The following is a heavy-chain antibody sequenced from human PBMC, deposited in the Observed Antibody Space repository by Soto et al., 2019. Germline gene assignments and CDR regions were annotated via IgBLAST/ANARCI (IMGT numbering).Heavy chain of an antibody. Sequence: GGSLRLSCAASGFTFSTHAMTWVRQAPGKGLEWVSGISGSGASTYYADSVKGRFTISRDYSKSMLYLQMNSLRAEDTAVYYCAKAGYFYYYAMDVWGQGTTVTVSS. J-gene: IGHJ6*02. CDR1: GFTFSTHA. V-gene: IGHV3-23*01. CDR3: AKAGYFYYYAMDV. CDR2: ISGSGAST.